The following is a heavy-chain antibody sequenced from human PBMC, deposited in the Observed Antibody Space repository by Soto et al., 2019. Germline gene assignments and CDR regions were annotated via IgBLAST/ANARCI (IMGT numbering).Heavy chain of an antibody. Sequence: SETLSLTCTVSGGSISSGDYYWSWIRQPPGKGLEWIGYIYYSGCTYYNPSLKSRVTISVDTSKNQFSLKLSSVTAADTAVYYCARGITGTTLWGNWFDPWGQGTLVTVSS. CDR3: ARGITGTTLWGNWFDP. J-gene: IGHJ5*02. CDR2: IYYSGCT. V-gene: IGHV4-30-4*01. CDR1: GGSISSGDYY. D-gene: IGHD1-20*01.